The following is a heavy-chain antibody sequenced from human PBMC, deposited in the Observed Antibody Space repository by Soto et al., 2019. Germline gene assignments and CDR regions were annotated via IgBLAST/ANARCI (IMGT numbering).Heavy chain of an antibody. D-gene: IGHD3-10*01. V-gene: IGHV3-30*18. Sequence: QVQLVESGGGVVQPGRSLRLSCVGSGFMFNNYALHWVRQAPGKGLEWVAVISYDGSYKYYANSVKGRFTISREDSKNTVHLEMTSLRPKDTAVYFCAKDWEEGVYKYGFYYYYGMDVWGQGTTVTVSS. J-gene: IGHJ6*02. CDR3: AKDWEEGVYKYGFYYYYGMDV. CDR1: GFMFNNYA. CDR2: ISYDGSYK.